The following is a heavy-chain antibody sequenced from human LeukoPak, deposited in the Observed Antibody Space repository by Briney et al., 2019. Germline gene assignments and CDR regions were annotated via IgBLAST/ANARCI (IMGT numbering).Heavy chain of an antibody. V-gene: IGHV3-23*01. CDR3: ANEIRPNDH. CDR1: EFTFSSHA. CDR2: ISISGGST. J-gene: IGHJ4*02. D-gene: IGHD4-17*01. Sequence: GGSLRLSCAASEFTFSSHAMSWVRQAPGKGLEWVSAISISGGSTYYADSVKGRFTISRDNSKNTLYLQMNSLRPEDTAVYYCANEIRPNDHWGQGTLVTVSS.